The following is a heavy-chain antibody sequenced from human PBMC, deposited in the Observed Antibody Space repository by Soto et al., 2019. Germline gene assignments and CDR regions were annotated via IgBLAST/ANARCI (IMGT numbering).Heavy chain of an antibody. CDR1: GGSISRGNW. CDR3: ARRRGPTVTMIVVDQKFDY. V-gene: IGHV4-4*02. D-gene: IGHD3-22*01. Sequence: SETLSLTCAVSGGSISRGNWWSWVRQPPGKGLEWIGEIYHSGSTNYNPSLKSRVTISVDKSKNQFSLKLSSVTAADTAVYYCARRRGPTVTMIVVDQKFDYWGQGTLVTVSS. CDR2: IYHSGST. J-gene: IGHJ4*02.